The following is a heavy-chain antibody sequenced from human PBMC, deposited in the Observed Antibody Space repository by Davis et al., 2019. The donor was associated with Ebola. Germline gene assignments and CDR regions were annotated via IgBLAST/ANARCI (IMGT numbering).Heavy chain of an antibody. CDR1: GSSVRSDISF. CDR2: IYYTGNT. Sequence: PSETLSLTCNVSGSSVRSDISFWSWIRQPPGKGLEWVGYIYYTGNTNYNPSLKSRVAISVDKSKNQFSLKLTSVTAADTAMYYCARVMYYYYNDSDTYSTADAFDVWGQGTMVTVSS. J-gene: IGHJ3*01. D-gene: IGHD3-22*01. CDR3: ARVMYYYYNDSDTYSTADAFDV. V-gene: IGHV4-61*01.